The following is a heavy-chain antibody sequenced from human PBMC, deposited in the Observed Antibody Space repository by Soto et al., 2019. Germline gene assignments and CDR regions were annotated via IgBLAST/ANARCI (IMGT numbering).Heavy chain of an antibody. Sequence: SETLSLTCTVSGGSISSSSYYWGWIRQPPGKGLEWIGSIYYSGSTYYNPSLKSRVTISVDTSKNQFSLKLSSVTAADTAVYYCARHYDILTGYFLDYWGQGTLVTVSS. V-gene: IGHV4-39*01. CDR2: IYYSGST. J-gene: IGHJ4*02. CDR1: GGSISSSSYY. D-gene: IGHD3-9*01. CDR3: ARHYDILTGYFLDY.